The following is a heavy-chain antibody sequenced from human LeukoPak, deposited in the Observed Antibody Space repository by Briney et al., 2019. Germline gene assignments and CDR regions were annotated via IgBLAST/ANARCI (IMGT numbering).Heavy chain of an antibody. J-gene: IGHJ4*02. V-gene: IGHV4-59*08. D-gene: IGHD3-16*01. CDR1: GDSINNEY. Sequence: SETLSLTCSVSGDSINNEYWTWIRQPPGKGLEWIGYMYNSGSTKYNPSLKSRVTILPDAPKNQFSLKLSSVTAADTAVYFCARHGEGGSDYWGQGTLVTVSS. CDR2: MYNSGST. CDR3: ARHGEGGSDY.